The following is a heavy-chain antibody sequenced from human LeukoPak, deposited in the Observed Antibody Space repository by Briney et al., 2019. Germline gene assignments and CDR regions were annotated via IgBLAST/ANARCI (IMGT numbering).Heavy chain of an antibody. V-gene: IGHV1-18*01. CDR3: ARDADDTEYSSGWPFFDY. Sequence: ASVKVSCKASGYTFTNYGISWVRQAPGQGLEWMGWIRAYNGNTNYAQKLQGRVTMTTDTSTSTAYMELRSLRSDDTAVYYCARDADDTEYSSGWPFFDYWGQGTLVTVSS. J-gene: IGHJ4*02. CDR2: IRAYNGNT. CDR1: GYTFTNYG. D-gene: IGHD6-19*01.